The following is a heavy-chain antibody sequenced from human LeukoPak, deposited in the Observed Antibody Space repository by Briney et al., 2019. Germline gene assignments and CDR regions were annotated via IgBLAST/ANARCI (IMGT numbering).Heavy chain of an antibody. V-gene: IGHV3-53*01. Sequence: PGGSLRLSCAASGFTVSSDYMSWVRQAPGKGLEWVSITYSDGHTYYADSVKGRFTISRDNSKNTLYLQMNSLRAEDTAVYYCAKDLYSSSWWGQGTLVTVSS. J-gene: IGHJ4*02. CDR1: GFTVSSDY. D-gene: IGHD6-13*01. CDR3: AKDLYSSSW. CDR2: TYSDGHT.